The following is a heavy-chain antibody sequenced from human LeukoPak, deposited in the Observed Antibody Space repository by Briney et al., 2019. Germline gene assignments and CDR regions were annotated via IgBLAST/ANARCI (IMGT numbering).Heavy chain of an antibody. CDR2: ISYDGSNK. Sequence: SGGSLRLYCAASGFTFSSYAMHWVRQAPGKGLEWVAVISYDGSNKYYADSVKGRFTISRDNSKNTLYLQMNSLRAEDTAVYYCARTPFTMVRGVIIDDHYFDYWGQGTLVTVSS. CDR1: GFTFSSYA. D-gene: IGHD3-10*01. CDR3: ARTPFTMVRGVIIDDHYFDY. V-gene: IGHV3-30*04. J-gene: IGHJ4*02.